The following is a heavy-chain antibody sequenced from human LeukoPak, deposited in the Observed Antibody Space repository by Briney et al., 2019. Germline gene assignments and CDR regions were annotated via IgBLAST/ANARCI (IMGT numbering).Heavy chain of an antibody. Sequence: GGSLRLSCAASGFTFSSYSMNWVRQAPGKGLEGVLSIISSLSYIYYAHSVKGLFTISRDNAMNSLYLQMNSLRAEDTAVYYCARDRTRDAFDIWGQGTMVTVSS. J-gene: IGHJ3*02. CDR2: IISSLSYI. CDR1: GFTFSSYS. V-gene: IGHV3-21*01. CDR3: ARDRTRDAFDI. D-gene: IGHD2-8*01.